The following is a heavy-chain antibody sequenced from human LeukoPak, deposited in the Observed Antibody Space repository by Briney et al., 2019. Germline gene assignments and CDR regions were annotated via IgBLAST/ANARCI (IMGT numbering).Heavy chain of an antibody. Sequence: PLETLSLTCTVSGGSFSSHYWSWIRQPPGKGLEWIGYISYIGSTNYNPSLKSRVTISVDTSKKQFSLKLSSVTAADTAVYYCARDPTTVTKGLDIWGQGTMVTVSS. V-gene: IGHV4-59*11. CDR1: GGSFSSHY. D-gene: IGHD4-17*01. CDR2: ISYIGST. CDR3: ARDPTTVTKGLDI. J-gene: IGHJ3*02.